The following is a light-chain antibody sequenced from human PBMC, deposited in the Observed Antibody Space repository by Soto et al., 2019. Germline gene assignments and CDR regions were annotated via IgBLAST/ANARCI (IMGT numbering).Light chain of an antibody. CDR2: EVS. CDR1: TTDVGGYNY. Sequence: QSALTQPASVSGSPGQSITIPCTGTTTDVGGYNYVSWYQQHPGKAPKLLIYEVSNRPSGVSDRFSGSKSGNTASLTISGLQAEDEADYYCSLYTSSSTWVFGGGTKLTVL. V-gene: IGLV2-14*01. J-gene: IGLJ2*01. CDR3: SLYTSSSTWV.